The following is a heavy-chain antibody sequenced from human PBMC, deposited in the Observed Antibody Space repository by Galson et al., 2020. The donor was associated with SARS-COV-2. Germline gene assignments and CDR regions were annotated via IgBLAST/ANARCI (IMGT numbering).Heavy chain of an antibody. CDR3: ARARGSSWGWFAH. D-gene: IGHD6-13*01. J-gene: IGHJ5*02. CDR1: GGSISSGGHY. V-gene: IGHV4-31*03. Sequence: SETLSLTCTVSGGSISSGGHYWTLLRQHPGKVLEWIGYIYYSGTTYYNPSLKSRITISVDTSKHQFSLKLSSVTAADTALYYCARARGSSWGWFAHWGQGTLVTVSS. CDR2: IYYSGTT.